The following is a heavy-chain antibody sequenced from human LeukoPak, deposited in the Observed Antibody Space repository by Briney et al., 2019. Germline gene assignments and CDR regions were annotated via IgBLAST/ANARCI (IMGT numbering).Heavy chain of an antibody. V-gene: IGHV3-23*01. D-gene: IGHD2-15*01. CDR3: AKDADYSSPDFDY. CDR1: GFTFGDYQ. J-gene: IGHJ4*02. CDR2: ISRSAGSI. Sequence: GSLRLSCAASGFTFGDYQMNWVRQAPGKGLEWVSFISRSAGSIDYADSVKGRFTISRDNSKNTLYLQMNSLRAEDTAVYYCAKDADYSSPDFDYWGQGTLVTVSS.